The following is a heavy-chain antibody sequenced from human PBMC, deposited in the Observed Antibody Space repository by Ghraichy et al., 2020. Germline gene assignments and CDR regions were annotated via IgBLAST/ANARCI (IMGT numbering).Heavy chain of an antibody. CDR3: AKDLNTIFGVVIINPRYYYGLDV. V-gene: IGHV3-43*02. CDR2: ISGDGGST. CDR1: GFTFDDYA. D-gene: IGHD3-3*01. J-gene: IGHJ6*02. Sequence: GGSLRLSCAASGFTFDDYAMHWVRQAPGKGLEWVSLISGDGGSTYYADSVKGRFTISRDNSKNSLYLQMNSLRTEDTALYYCAKDLNTIFGVVIINPRYYYGLDVWGQGTTVTVSS.